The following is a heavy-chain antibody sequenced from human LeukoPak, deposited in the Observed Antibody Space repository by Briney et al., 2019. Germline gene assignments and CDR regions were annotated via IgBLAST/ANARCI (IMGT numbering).Heavy chain of an antibody. D-gene: IGHD3-10*01. Sequence: GRSLRLSCAASGFTFSSYGMHWVRQAPGKGLEGVAVISYDGSNKYYVDSVKGRFTISRDNSKNTLYLQMNSLRPEDTAVYYCATDSAGRVTMVRGPLDYWGQGTLVTVSS. CDR3: ATDSAGRVTMVRGPLDY. CDR2: ISYDGSNK. J-gene: IGHJ4*02. CDR1: GFTFSSYG. V-gene: IGHV3-30*03.